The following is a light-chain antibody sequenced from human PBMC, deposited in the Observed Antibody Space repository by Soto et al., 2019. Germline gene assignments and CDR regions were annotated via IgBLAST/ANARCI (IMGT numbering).Light chain of an antibody. J-gene: IGLJ1*01. CDR2: ENN. V-gene: IGLV1-51*02. Sequence: QSVLTQPPSVSAAPGQKVTISCSGSNSNIGNNYVSWYQQLPGTAAKLLIYENNKRPSGIPDRFSGSKSGTSATLGITGLQTGDEADYYCGTWDSSLSAGVFGTGTKVTVL. CDR1: NSNIGNNY. CDR3: GTWDSSLSAGV.